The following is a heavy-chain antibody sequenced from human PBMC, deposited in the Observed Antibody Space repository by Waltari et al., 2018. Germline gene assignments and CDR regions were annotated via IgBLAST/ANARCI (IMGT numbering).Heavy chain of an antibody. Sequence: QLQLQESGPGLVKPSETLSLTCTVSDGSISSGNYYWGWNRQSPGKGLEWIGSIYYSGSTSYNPSLKSRFTISVDTPKHQFSLKLSSVTAADTAVYYCARSLHIFRAAAGMFDYWGQGSLVIVSS. CDR1: DGSISSGNYY. V-gene: IGHV4-39*01. CDR3: ARSLHIFRAAAGMFDY. D-gene: IGHD6-13*01. CDR2: IYYSGST. J-gene: IGHJ4*02.